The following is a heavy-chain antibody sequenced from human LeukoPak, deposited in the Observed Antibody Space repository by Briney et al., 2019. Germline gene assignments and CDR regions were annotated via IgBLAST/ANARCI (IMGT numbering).Heavy chain of an antibody. Sequence: GGSLRLSCAASGFTFSSYEMNWVRQAPGKGLEWVSYISSSGSTIYYADSVKGRFTISRDNAKNSLYLQVNSLGAEDTAVYYCATSSGWYRFFDYWGQGTLVTVSS. CDR2: ISSSGSTI. V-gene: IGHV3-48*03. CDR3: ATSSGWYRFFDY. J-gene: IGHJ4*02. D-gene: IGHD6-19*01. CDR1: GFTFSSYE.